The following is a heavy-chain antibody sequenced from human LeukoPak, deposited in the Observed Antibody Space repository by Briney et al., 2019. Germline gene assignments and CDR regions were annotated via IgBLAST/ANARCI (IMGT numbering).Heavy chain of an antibody. V-gene: IGHV3-23*01. CDR3: AKNHYSNYLAEYFQH. CDR2: ISGSGGST. CDR1: GFPFASYV. D-gene: IGHD4-11*01. J-gene: IGHJ1*01. Sequence: GGSLRLSCEGSGFPFASYVMSWVRQAPGKGLEWVSAISGSGGSTYYADSVKGRFTISRDNSKNTLYLQMNSLRAEDTAVYYCAKNHYSNYLAEYFQHWGQGTLVTVSS.